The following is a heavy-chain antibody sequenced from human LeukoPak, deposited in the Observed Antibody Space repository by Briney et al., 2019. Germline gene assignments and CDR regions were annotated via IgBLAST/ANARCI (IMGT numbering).Heavy chain of an antibody. CDR1: GYTFTGYY. CDR2: INPNSGGT. Sequence: XAVKVSCKASGYTFTGYYMHWVRQAPGQGGEWMGWINPNSGGTNYAQKFQGRVTMTRDTAISTAYMELSRLRSDDTAVYYCARLRADHFDYWGQGTLVTVSS. V-gene: IGHV1-2*02. D-gene: IGHD5-12*01. J-gene: IGHJ4*02. CDR3: ARLRADHFDY.